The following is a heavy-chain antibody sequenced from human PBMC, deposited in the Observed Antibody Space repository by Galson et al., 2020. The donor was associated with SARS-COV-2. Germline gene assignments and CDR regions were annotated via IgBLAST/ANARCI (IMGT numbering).Heavy chain of an antibody. Sequence: GGSLRLSCAASGFTVSSNYMSWVRQAPGKGLEWVSVIYSGGSTYYADSVKGRFTISRDNSKNTLYLKMNSLRAEDTAVYYCAREYYYGSGSYYNGDWFDPWGQGTLVTVSS. CDR1: GFTVSSNY. D-gene: IGHD3-10*01. V-gene: IGHV3-66*01. CDR3: AREYYYGSGSYYNGDWFDP. J-gene: IGHJ5*02. CDR2: IYSGGST.